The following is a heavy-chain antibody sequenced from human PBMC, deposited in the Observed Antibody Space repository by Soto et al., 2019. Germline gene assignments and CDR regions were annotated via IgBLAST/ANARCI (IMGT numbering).Heavy chain of an antibody. CDR2: ISGSGGNT. V-gene: IGHV3-23*01. D-gene: IGHD1-26*01. J-gene: IGHJ4*02. CDR1: GFTFSTYP. Sequence: EVQVLDSGGGLVQPGGSLRLSCAASGFTFSTYPMSWVRQAPGKGLEWVSIISGSGGNTDYADSVKGRFTMSRDNSKNTVXXXMXSLRAEDTAVYYCAKVPLTYSGSYFDYWGQGTLVTVSS. CDR3: AKVPLTYSGSYFDY.